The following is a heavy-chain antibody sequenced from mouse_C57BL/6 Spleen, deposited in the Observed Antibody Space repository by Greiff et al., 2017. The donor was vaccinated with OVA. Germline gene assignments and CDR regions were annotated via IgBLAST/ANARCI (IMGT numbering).Heavy chain of an antibody. CDR2: IYPGDGDT. J-gene: IGHJ4*01. D-gene: IGHD4-1*01. CDR3: ARSGWDDYAMDY. CDR1: GYAFSSYW. Sequence: QVQLQQSGAELVKPGASVKISCKASGYAFSSYWMNWVKQRPGKGLEWIGQIYPGDGDTNYNGKFKGKATLTADKSSSTAYMQLSSLTSEDSAFYFCARSGWDDYAMDYWGQGTSVTVSS. V-gene: IGHV1-80*01.